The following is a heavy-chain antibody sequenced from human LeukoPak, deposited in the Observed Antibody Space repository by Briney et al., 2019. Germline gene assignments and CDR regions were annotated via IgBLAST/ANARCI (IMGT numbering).Heavy chain of an antibody. D-gene: IGHD2-21*02. V-gene: IGHV3-30*02. CDR1: GFTFSSYW. Sequence: GGSLRLSCAASGFTFSSYWMHWVRQAPGKGLEWVAFIRYDGSDKYYADSVKGRFTISRDNSKNTLYLQMNGLRTDDTAVYYCAKGDTSWGQGTLVTVSS. CDR3: AKGDTS. J-gene: IGHJ5*02. CDR2: IRYDGSDK.